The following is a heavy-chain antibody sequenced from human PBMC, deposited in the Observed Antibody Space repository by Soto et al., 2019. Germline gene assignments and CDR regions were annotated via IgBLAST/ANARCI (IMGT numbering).Heavy chain of an antibody. CDR2: ISGSGGST. J-gene: IGHJ5*02. CDR3: AQDFSGSNWNPPGPLDP. CDR1: GFTFSSYA. Sequence: GGSLRLSCAASGFTFSSYAMSWVRQAPGKGLEWVSAISGSGGSTYYADSVKGRFTISRDNSKNTLYLQMNSLRAEDTAVYYCAQDFSGSNWNPPGPLDPWGQGTLVTVSS. V-gene: IGHV3-23*01. D-gene: IGHD1-20*01.